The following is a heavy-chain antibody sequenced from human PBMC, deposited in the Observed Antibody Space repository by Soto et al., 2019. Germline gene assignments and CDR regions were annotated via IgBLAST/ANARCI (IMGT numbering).Heavy chain of an antibody. J-gene: IGHJ3*02. CDR3: ARQDGREYCSSTSCYDAFDI. CDR2: IYPGDSDT. CDR1: GYSFTSYW. V-gene: IGHV5-51*01. Sequence: GESLKISCKGSGYSFTSYWIGWVRQMPGKGLEWMGIIYPGDSDTRYSPSFQGQVTISADKSISTAYLQRSSLKASDTAMYYCARQDGREYCSSTSCYDAFDIWGQGTMVTVSS. D-gene: IGHD2-2*01.